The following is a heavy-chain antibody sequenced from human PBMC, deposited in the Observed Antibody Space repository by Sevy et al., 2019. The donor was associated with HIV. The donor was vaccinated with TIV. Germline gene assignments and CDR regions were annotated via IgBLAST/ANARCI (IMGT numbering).Heavy chain of an antibody. V-gene: IGHV4-4*07. D-gene: IGHD3-16*01. Sequence: SETLSLTCTVSGGLISSYYWTWIRQSAGRGLEWLGRIHTTGTTNYNPSFKRRVTISIDRPKNHFSLRLTSVTAADTAVYYCVGGHLWGRGTLVTVSS. CDR3: VGGHL. J-gene: IGHJ2*01. CDR2: IHTTGTT. CDR1: GGLISSYY.